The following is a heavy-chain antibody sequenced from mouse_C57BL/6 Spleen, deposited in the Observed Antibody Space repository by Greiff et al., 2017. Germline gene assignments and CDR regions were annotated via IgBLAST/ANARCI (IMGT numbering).Heavy chain of an antibody. Sequence: QVQLQQPGAELVKPGASVKLSCKASGYTFTSYWMHWVKQRPGQGLEWIGMIHPNSGSTNYNEKFKSKATLTVDKSSSTAYMQLSSLTSEDSAVYYCVKRGAVEAEVDDWGQGTTLTVSS. J-gene: IGHJ2*01. CDR2: IHPNSGST. CDR3: VKRGAVEAEVDD. CDR1: GYTFTSYW. D-gene: IGHD1-1*01. V-gene: IGHV1-64*01.